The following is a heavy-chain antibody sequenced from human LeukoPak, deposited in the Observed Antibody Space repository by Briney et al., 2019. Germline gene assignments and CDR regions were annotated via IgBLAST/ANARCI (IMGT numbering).Heavy chain of an antibody. J-gene: IGHJ4*02. D-gene: IGHD2-21*02. CDR2: FHDSEST. V-gene: IGHV4-59*08. CDR3: ATLRGASTAVFDS. Sequence: SETLSLTCTVSGGSISNSYWSWIRQPPGKGLEWIGFFHDSESTNYNPSLKSRVSISLDTSKNQVSLWLSSVTAADTALYYCATLRGASTAVFDSWGQGTLVTVSS. CDR1: GGSISNSY.